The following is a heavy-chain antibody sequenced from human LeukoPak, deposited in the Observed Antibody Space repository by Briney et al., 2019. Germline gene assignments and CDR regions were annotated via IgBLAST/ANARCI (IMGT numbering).Heavy chain of an antibody. CDR1: GFTLSSYW. CDR3: ARPLCTSCYLAFH. CDR2: INTDGSST. V-gene: IGHV3-74*01. D-gene: IGHD2-2*01. Sequence: GGSLRLSCAASGFTLSSYWMHWVRQAPGKGLVWVSRINTDGSSTSYADSVKGRFTISRDNAKNTLYLQMNSLRAEDAAVYYCARPLCTSCYLAFHWGQGTLVTVSS. J-gene: IGHJ4*02.